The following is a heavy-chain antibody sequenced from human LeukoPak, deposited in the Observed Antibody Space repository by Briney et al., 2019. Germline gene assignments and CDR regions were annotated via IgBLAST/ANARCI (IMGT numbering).Heavy chain of an antibody. J-gene: IGHJ3*02. CDR3: AKTMVRGVKGQGAFDI. CDR2: INPNSGGT. Sequence: ASVKVSCKASGYTFTGYYMHWVRQAPGQGLEWMGWINPNSGGTNYAQKFQGRVTMTRDTSISTAYMELSRLRSDDTAVYYCAKTMVRGVKGQGAFDIWGQGTMVTASS. CDR1: GYTFTGYY. D-gene: IGHD3-10*01. V-gene: IGHV1-2*02.